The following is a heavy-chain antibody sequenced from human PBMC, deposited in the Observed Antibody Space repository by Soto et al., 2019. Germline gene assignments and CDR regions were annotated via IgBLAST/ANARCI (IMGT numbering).Heavy chain of an antibody. D-gene: IGHD1-26*01. CDR3: AACARVGATSGAFDI. Sequence: ASVKVSCKASGYTFTSYAMHWVRQAPGQRLEWMGWINAVNGNTKYAQKFQGRVTITADESTSTAYMELSSLRSEDTAVYYCAACARVGATSGAFDIWGQGTMVTVSS. V-gene: IGHV1-3*01. J-gene: IGHJ3*02. CDR2: INAVNGNT. CDR1: GYTFTSYA.